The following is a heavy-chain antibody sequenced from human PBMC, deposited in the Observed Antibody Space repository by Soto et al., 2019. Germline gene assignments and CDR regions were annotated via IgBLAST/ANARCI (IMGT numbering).Heavy chain of an antibody. CDR2: IYYSGSS. D-gene: IGHD1-26*01. J-gene: IGHJ3*02. CDR1: GGSISGDYY. Sequence: PSETLSLTCSVSGGSISGDYYWSWIRQSPEKGLEWIGYIYYSGSSYPNPALQSRLSMSLDTSKNQFSLNLSSVTAADTAVYYCARWELLTDAFDIWGQGTMVTVSS. V-gene: IGHV4-30-4*08. CDR3: ARWELLTDAFDI.